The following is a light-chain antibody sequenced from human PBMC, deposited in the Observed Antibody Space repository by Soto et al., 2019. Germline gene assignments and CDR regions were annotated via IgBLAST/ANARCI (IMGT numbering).Light chain of an antibody. V-gene: IGKV3D-15*01. CDR1: QSVSSR. J-gene: IGKJ2*01. CDR3: QQYDNWPPRWT. Sequence: EIVMTQSPGTLSLSPGERATLSCRASQSVSSRLAWYQQKPGQAPRLLISGASSRATGIPDRFSGSGSGTEFTLSIGSLQSEDFAIYYCQQYDNWPPRWTFGQGTKVDIK. CDR2: GAS.